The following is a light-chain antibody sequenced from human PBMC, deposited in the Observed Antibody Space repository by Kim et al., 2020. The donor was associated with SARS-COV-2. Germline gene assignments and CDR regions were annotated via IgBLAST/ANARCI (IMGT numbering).Light chain of an antibody. CDR1: QSVSSSN. Sequence: PGEKGTLSCRASQSVSSSNLAWYQQKAGQAPRLLIYAASRRATDIPDRFSGSGSGTDFTLTISRLEPEDFALYYCQQYGSSPLTFGGGTKVDIK. CDR2: AAS. V-gene: IGKV3-20*01. J-gene: IGKJ4*01. CDR3: QQYGSSPLT.